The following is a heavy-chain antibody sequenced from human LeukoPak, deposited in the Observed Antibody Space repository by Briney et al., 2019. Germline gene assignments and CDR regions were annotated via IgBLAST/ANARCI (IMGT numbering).Heavy chain of an antibody. D-gene: IGHD3-9*01. Sequence: GGPLRLSCAASGFTFSSYAMSWVRQAPGKGLEWVSAFSGSGGSTYYADSVKGRFTISRDNSKNTLYLQMNSLRAEDTAVYYCARFGYFDWLGLDYWGQGTLVTVSS. CDR1: GFTFSSYA. CDR3: ARFGYFDWLGLDY. J-gene: IGHJ4*02. CDR2: FSGSGGST. V-gene: IGHV3-23*01.